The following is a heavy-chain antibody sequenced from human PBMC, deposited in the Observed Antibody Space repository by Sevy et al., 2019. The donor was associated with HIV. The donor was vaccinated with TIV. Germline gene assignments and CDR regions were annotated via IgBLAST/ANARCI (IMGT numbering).Heavy chain of an antibody. V-gene: IGHV1-69*13. CDR2: IIPILSTV. CDR1: GGTFSTYG. D-gene: IGHD6-19*01. CDR3: ARGGGNGWYYFDY. J-gene: IGHJ4*02. Sequence: ASVKVSCKASGGTFSTYGISWVRQAPGQGPEWMGGIIPILSTVNYAQKFQGRVTITADESTKTAYMELSSLRSEDTAVYYCARGGGNGWYYFDYWGQETLVTVSS.